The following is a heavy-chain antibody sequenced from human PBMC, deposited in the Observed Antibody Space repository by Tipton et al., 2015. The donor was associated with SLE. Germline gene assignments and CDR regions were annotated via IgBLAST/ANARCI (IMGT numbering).Heavy chain of an antibody. V-gene: IGHV1-69*01. J-gene: IGHJ6*02. CDR1: GGTFSSYA. D-gene: IGHD3-10*01. CDR2: IIPIFGTA. Sequence: QVQLVQSGPEVKKPGSSVKVSCKASGGTFSSYAISWVRQAPGQGLEWMGGIIPIFGTANNAQKFQGRVTITADESTNTAYMELSSLRSEDTAVYYCAGVPHYYYYAMDVWGQGTTVTVSS. CDR3: AGVPHYYYYAMDV.